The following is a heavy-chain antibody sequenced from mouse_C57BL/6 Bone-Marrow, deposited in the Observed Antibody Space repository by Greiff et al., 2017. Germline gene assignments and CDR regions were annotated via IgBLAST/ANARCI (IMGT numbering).Heavy chain of an antibody. J-gene: IGHJ3*01. CDR3: ARRSGYYDYDGAWFAY. CDR2: INPNNGGT. CDR1: GYTFTDYN. V-gene: IGHV1-22*01. D-gene: IGHD2-4*01. Sequence: VQLQQSGPELVKPGASVKMSCKASGYTFTDYNMHWVKQSHGKSLEWIGYINPNNGGTSYNQKFKGKATLTVNKSSSTAYMELRSLTSEDSAVYYCARRSGYYDYDGAWFAYWGQGTLVTVSA.